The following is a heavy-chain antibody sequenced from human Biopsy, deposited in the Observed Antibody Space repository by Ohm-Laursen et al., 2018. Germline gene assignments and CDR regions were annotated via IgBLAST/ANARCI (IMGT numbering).Heavy chain of an antibody. CDR2: IDWNRGSI. Sequence: SLRLSCTASRFTFEDYAMHWVRLTPGKGLEWVSGIDWNRGSIAYGDSVKGRFTISRDNGKNFLYLQMSSLRVEDTAWYFCAKDKGAHINYGDLYYFDSWGPGTMVTVSA. CDR1: RFTFEDYA. CDR3: AKDKGAHINYGDLYYFDS. V-gene: IGHV3-9*01. J-gene: IGHJ4*02. D-gene: IGHD3-10*01.